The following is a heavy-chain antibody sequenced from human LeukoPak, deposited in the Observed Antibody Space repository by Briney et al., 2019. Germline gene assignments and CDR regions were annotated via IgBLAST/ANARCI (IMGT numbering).Heavy chain of an antibody. Sequence: GGSLRLSCAASGFTFSSYTINWVRQAPGKGLEWVSSISSSSTYIYYADSMKGRFTISRDNAKNSLYLQMNSLRAEVTAVYYCARDSYDSSGYYDYWGQGTLVTVSS. CDR1: GFTFSSYT. CDR2: ISSSSTYI. J-gene: IGHJ4*02. D-gene: IGHD3-22*01. V-gene: IGHV3-21*01. CDR3: ARDSYDSSGYYDY.